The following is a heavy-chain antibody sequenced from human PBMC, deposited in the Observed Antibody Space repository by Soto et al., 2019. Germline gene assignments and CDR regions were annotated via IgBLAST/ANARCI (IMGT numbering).Heavy chain of an antibody. CDR2: INPSGDNA. CDR3: ARGTSSWYSLVDP. D-gene: IGHD6-13*01. J-gene: IGHJ5*02. V-gene: IGHV1-46*01. CDR1: GNTFTNYY. Sequence: GASVKVSCKASGNTFTNYYMHWVRQAPGQGLEWMGIINPSGDNANYAQQFQGRVTMTRDTSTTTVYMEVSNLRSEDTAVYYCARGTSSWYSLVDPWGQGTLVIVSS.